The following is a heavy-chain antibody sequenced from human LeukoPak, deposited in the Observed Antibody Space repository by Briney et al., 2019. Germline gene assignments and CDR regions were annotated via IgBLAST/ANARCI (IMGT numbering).Heavy chain of an antibody. Sequence: ASVKVSCKASGYTFTNYDINWVRQAAGHGLEWMGWMNPNSGDTGHAQNLQGRFIMTRNTSISTAYMELSSLRSEDTAVYYCATDAYYYDSSAYSTSVHCFDYWGQGTLVTVSS. CDR3: ATDAYYYDSSAYSTSVHCFDY. CDR1: GYTFTNYD. CDR2: MNPNSGDT. D-gene: IGHD3-22*01. J-gene: IGHJ4*02. V-gene: IGHV1-8*01.